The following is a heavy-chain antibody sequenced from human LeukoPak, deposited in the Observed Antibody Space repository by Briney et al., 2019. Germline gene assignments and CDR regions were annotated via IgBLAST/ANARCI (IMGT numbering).Heavy chain of an antibody. Sequence: GGSLRLSCAASGFEFISYGMQWVRQAPGKGLVWVSRINTDGSSTSYADSVKGRFTVSRDNAKNTLFLQENSLRAEDTAVYFCTRELAREVTLDYWGQGTPVTVSS. CDR1: GFEFISYG. V-gene: IGHV3-74*01. CDR2: INTDGSST. J-gene: IGHJ4*01. CDR3: TRELAREVTLDY. D-gene: IGHD2-21*02.